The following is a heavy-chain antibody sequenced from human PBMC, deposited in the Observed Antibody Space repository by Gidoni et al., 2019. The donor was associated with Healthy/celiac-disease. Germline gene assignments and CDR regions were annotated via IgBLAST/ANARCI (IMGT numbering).Heavy chain of an antibody. CDR3: ARVRRGYDFWSGYFGEPDY. CDR1: GLTVSSYE. Sequence: EVQLVESGGGVVQPGGSLRLAGAASGLTVSSYERNWGRQAPGKGLEWVSYISSSGTTIYYADSVKGRFTISRDHAKNSLYLQMNSLRAEDTAVYYCARVRRGYDFWSGYFGEPDYWGQGTLVTVSS. D-gene: IGHD3-3*01. CDR2: ISSSGTTI. V-gene: IGHV3-48*03. J-gene: IGHJ4*02.